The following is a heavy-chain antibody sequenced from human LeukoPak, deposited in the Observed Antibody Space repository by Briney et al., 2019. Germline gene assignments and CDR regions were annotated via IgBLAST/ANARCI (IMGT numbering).Heavy chain of an antibody. CDR3: AKNGHGSGSYYPRTKYYFDY. D-gene: IGHD3-10*01. CDR1: GFTFSSYG. J-gene: IGHJ4*02. Sequence: GGSLRLSCAASGFTFSSYGMHWVRQAPGKGLEWVAFLRYDGSIKYYADSVKGRFTISRDNSRNTLYLQMNSLRAEDTAVYYCAKNGHGSGSYYPRTKYYFDYWGQGTLVTVSS. V-gene: IGHV3-30*02. CDR2: LRYDGSIK.